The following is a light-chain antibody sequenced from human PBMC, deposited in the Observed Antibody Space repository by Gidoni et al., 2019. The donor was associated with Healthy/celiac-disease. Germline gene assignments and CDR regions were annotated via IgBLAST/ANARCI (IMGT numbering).Light chain of an antibody. CDR2: GAS. Sequence: ELVLTQSPGTLSLSPGERATRSCRASQSVSSSYLAWYQQKPGQAPRLLIYGASSRATGIPDRFSGSGSGTDFTLTISRLEPEDFAVYYCQQYGSSGTFGQGTKVEIK. V-gene: IGKV3-20*01. CDR3: QQYGSSGT. CDR1: QSVSSSY. J-gene: IGKJ1*01.